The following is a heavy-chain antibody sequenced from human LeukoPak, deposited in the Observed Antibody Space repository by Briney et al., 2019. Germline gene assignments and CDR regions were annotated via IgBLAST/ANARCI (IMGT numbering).Heavy chain of an antibody. CDR2: FSGSGGST. CDR1: GFPFSSYP. D-gene: IGHD4-17*01. J-gene: IGHJ1*01. CDR3: AKDSYGAFQH. V-gene: IGHV3-23*01. Sequence: GGSLRLSCGASGFPFSSYPMSWVPQARGKGVGWVSPFSGSGGSTYDADSVKGRFTISRDNSKNTLYLQMNSLRAEDTAVYYCAKDSYGAFQHWGQGTLVTVSS.